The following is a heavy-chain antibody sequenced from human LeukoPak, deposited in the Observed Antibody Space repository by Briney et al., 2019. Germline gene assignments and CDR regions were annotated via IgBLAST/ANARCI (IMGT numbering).Heavy chain of an antibody. J-gene: IGHJ6*04. Sequence: GGSLRLSCAASGFTFSSYAMYWDRQAPGKGLEYVSAISSNGGSTYYAGSVKGRFTISRDNSKNMLYLQMGSLRAEDMAVYYCARGDYGDFSHYYYYGMDVWGKGTTVTVSS. CDR1: GFTFSSYA. CDR2: ISSNGGST. D-gene: IGHD4-17*01. V-gene: IGHV3-64*02. CDR3: ARGDYGDFSHYYYYGMDV.